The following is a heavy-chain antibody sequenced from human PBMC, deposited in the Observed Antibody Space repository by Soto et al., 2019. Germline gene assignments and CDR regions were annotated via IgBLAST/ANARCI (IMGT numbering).Heavy chain of an antibody. J-gene: IGHJ6*02. CDR2: IYYSGST. V-gene: IGHV4-31*03. Sequence: QVQLQESGPGLVKPSQTLSLTCTVSGGSISSGGYYWSWIRQHPGKGLEWIGYIYYSGSTYYNPSLKSRVTISVDTSKNQFSLKLSSVTAADTAVYYCARERGCISTSCYVPYYYGMDVWGQGTTVTVSS. D-gene: IGHD2-2*01. CDR3: ARERGCISTSCYVPYYYGMDV. CDR1: GGSISSGGYY.